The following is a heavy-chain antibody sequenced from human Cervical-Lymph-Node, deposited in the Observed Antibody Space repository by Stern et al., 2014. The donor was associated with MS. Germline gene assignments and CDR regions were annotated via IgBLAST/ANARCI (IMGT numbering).Heavy chain of an antibody. Sequence: VQLVESGGGVVQPGRSLRLSCAASGFTFSSYGMHWVRQAPGKGLEWVAVIWYDESNKYYADSVKGRFTISRDNSKNTLYLQMNSLRAEDTAVYYCAREGGNTAEYFQHWGQGTLVTVSS. D-gene: IGHD4-23*01. V-gene: IGHV3-33*01. CDR2: IWYDESNK. CDR3: AREGGNTAEYFQH. CDR1: GFTFSSYG. J-gene: IGHJ1*01.